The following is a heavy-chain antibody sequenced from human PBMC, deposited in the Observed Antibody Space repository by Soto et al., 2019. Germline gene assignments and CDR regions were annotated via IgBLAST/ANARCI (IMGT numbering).Heavy chain of an antibody. CDR3: GREQNSGDYRTADY. CDR1: GFTLRNYA. D-gene: IGHD3-22*01. Sequence: QVQLVESGGGVVQPGRSLRLSCKASGFTLRNYAMHWVRQAPGKGLEWLGVISYDGSRQFYADSLEGRFTISRDGSKNTLYLQRNSLRLEDTAVYFCGREQNSGDYRTADYWGQGTLVTVSS. V-gene: IGHV3-30*14. J-gene: IGHJ4*02. CDR2: ISYDGSRQ.